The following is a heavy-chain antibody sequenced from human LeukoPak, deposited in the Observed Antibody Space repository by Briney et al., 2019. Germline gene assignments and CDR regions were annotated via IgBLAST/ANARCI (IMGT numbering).Heavy chain of an antibody. Sequence: PSETLSLTCAIYGESFSTYYCNWLRHPPGRGLEWIAEISQYEGTKYNPSLVSRVTISLDTSNNQCSLRLNSVTAADTAVYFCARGRDHAKLGYWGQGTQVTVSS. V-gene: IGHV4-34*01. CDR2: ISQYEGT. D-gene: IGHD1-14*01. CDR3: ARGRDHAKLGY. J-gene: IGHJ4*02. CDR1: GESFSTYY.